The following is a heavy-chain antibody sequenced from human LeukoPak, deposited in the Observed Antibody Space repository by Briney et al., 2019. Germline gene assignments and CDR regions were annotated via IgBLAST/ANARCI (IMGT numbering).Heavy chain of an antibody. CDR2: IRSKAYSGTT. CDR1: GFTFGDYA. CDR3: VRGSPGYSSSWHAY. V-gene: IGHV3-49*03. J-gene: IGHJ4*02. D-gene: IGHD6-13*01. Sequence: GGSLRLSCTASGFTFGDYAMRWFRQAPGKGLEWVGFIRSKAYSGTTEYAASVKGRFTISRDDSKSIAYLQMNSLRTEDTAMYYCVRGSPGYSSSWHAYWGQGTLVTVSS.